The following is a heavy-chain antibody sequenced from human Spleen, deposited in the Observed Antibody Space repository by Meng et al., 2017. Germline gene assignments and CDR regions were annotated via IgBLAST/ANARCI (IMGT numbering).Heavy chain of an antibody. V-gene: IGHV6-1*01. CDR3: AKESSIAARYVFDY. Sequence: QGQLHQSGPRLVKPPQPLSLTCAIPRDIGSSNSAAWNWIRQSPSRGLEWLGRTYYRSKWYNDYAVSVKSRITINPDTSKNQFSLQLNSVTPEDTAVYYCAKESSIAARYVFDYWGQGTLVTVSS. J-gene: IGHJ4*02. CDR2: TYYRSKWYN. D-gene: IGHD6-6*01. CDR1: RDIGSSNSAA.